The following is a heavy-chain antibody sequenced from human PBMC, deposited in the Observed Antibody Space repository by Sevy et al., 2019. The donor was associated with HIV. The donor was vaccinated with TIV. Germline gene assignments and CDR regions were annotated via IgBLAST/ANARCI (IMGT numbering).Heavy chain of an antibody. CDR2: IYYSGST. CDR3: ARDELGGLPLPPQASYYGMDV. V-gene: IGHV4-30-4*01. D-gene: IGHD3-10*01. CDR1: GGSISSGDYY. Sequence: SETLSLTCTVSGGSISSGDYYWSWIRQPPGKGLEWIGYIYYSGSTYYNPSLKSRDTISVDTSKSQFSLKLSSVTAADTAVYYCARDELGGLPLPPQASYYGMDVWGQGTTVTVSS. J-gene: IGHJ6*02.